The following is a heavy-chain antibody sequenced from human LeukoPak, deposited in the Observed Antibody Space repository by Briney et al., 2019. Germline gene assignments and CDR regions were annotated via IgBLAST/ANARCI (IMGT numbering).Heavy chain of an antibody. Sequence: GGSLRLSCAASGFTFSSYAMSWVRQAPGKGLEWVSAISGSGGSTYYADSVKGRFTISRDNSKNTLYLQMNSLSAEDTAVYYCAKVGSIAAAGTSPPFDYWGQGTLVTVSS. V-gene: IGHV3-23*01. J-gene: IGHJ4*02. D-gene: IGHD6-13*01. CDR3: AKVGSIAAAGTSPPFDY. CDR2: ISGSGGST. CDR1: GFTFSSYA.